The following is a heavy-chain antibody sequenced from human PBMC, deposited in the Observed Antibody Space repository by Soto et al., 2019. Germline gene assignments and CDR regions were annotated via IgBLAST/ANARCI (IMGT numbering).Heavy chain of an antibody. CDR3: AMIVATLRYYYYGMDV. CDR2: INPNSGST. CDR1: GYTFTSYD. J-gene: IGHJ6*02. V-gene: IGHV1-8*01. Sequence: ASVKVSCKASGYTFTSYDINWVRQATGQGLEWMGWINPNSGSTGSAQKFQGRVTMTRNTSTSTAYMKLSSLRSEDTAVYYCAMIVATLRYYYYGMDVWGQGTTVTVSS. D-gene: IGHD5-12*01.